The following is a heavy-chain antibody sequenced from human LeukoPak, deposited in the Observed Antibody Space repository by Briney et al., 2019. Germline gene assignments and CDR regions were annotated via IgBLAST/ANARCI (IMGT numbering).Heavy chain of an antibody. CDR2: VYPGDSDT. D-gene: IGHD6-13*01. V-gene: IGHV5-51*01. CDR1: GYSFTSYW. Sequence: GESLKISCKGSGYSFTSYWIGWVRQMPGKGLEWMGIVYPGDSDTRYSPSFQGQVTISADKSISTAYLQWSSLKASDTAMYYCARQGAAGKYYYYYMDVWGKGTTVTVSS. CDR3: ARQGAAGKYYYYYMDV. J-gene: IGHJ6*03.